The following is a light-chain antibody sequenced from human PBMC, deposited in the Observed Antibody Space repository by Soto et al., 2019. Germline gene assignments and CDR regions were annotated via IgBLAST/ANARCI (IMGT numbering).Light chain of an antibody. CDR1: SSDVGNYNY. V-gene: IGLV2-14*03. CDR2: GVN. J-gene: IGLJ2*01. CDR3: SSYTSSTTVI. Sequence: QSALTQPASMSGSPGQSITISCTGSSSDVGNYNYVSWYQQHPGKAPKLMIYGVNKRPSGVSDRFSGSKSGNTASLTISGLQADDEADYYCSSYTSSTTVIFGGGTKLTVL.